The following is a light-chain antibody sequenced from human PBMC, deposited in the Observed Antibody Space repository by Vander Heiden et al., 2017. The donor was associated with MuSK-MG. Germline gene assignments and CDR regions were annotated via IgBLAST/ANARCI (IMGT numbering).Light chain of an antibody. CDR2: DDS. J-gene: IGLJ1*01. CDR1: NIGRKN. CDR3: QVWDTSSDHCV. V-gene: IGLV3-21*02. Sequence: YVLTQAPAVSVAAGQTARIPGGGDNIGRKNVHWYRQRPGQAPVLVVYDDSDRPSGIPERFSGSNSGNTATLTISRVEAGDEADYFCQVWDTSSDHCVFGSGTTVTVL.